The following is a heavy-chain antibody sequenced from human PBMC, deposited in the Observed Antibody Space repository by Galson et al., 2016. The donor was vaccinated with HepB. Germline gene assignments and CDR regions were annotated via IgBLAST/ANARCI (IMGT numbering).Heavy chain of an antibody. CDR3: AKTQAGTAQASAY. V-gene: IGHV3-23*01. CDR1: GLTVSNDY. J-gene: IGHJ4*02. CDR2: ISGRGGST. Sequence: SLRLSCAASGLTVSNDYMSWVHQAPGKGLDWVSNISGRGGSTYYADSVKGRFSITRDNSKNTPYLEMNILRAQDTAVYCFAKTQAGTAQASAYWGQGTLVTVSS. D-gene: IGHD1-14*01.